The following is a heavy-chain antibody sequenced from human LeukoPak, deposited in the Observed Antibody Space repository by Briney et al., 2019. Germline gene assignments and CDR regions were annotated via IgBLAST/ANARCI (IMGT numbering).Heavy chain of an antibody. CDR2: IRQDGGDK. V-gene: IGHV3-7*01. Sequence: PGGSLRLSCEASGFTFSNYWMTWVRQAPGKGLEWVANIRQDGGDKNYIDSVKGRFTISRDNSKNTLYLQMNSLRAEDTAVYYCAREETFSFDYWGQGTLVAVSS. CDR3: AREETFSFDY. CDR1: GFTFSNYW. J-gene: IGHJ4*02.